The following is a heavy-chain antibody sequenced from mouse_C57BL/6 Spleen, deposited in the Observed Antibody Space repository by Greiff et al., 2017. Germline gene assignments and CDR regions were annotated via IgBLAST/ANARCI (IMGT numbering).Heavy chain of an antibody. CDR3: ATLIYYGNYDDY. Sequence: EVQLVESVAELVRPGASVKLSCTASGFNIKNTYMHWVKQRPEQGLEWIGRIDPANGNTKYAPKFQGKATITADTSSNTAYLQLSSLTSEDTAIYYCATLIYYGNYDDYWGQGTTLTVSS. CDR2: IDPANGNT. D-gene: IGHD2-1*01. J-gene: IGHJ2*01. V-gene: IGHV14-3*01. CDR1: GFNIKNTY.